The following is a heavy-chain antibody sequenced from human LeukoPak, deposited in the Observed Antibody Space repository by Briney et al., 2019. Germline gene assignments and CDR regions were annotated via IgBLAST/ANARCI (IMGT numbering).Heavy chain of an antibody. CDR2: IYHSGST. D-gene: IGHD5-12*01. Sequence: SETLSLTCTLSGGSISTYYWSWIRQLPGKGLEWIGYIYHSGSTNYNPSLKSRVTISVDTSKNQFSLKLSSVTAADTAVYYCARGGGYASPIGHWGQGALVTVSS. CDR1: GGSISTYY. J-gene: IGHJ4*02. V-gene: IGHV4-59*01. CDR3: ARGGGYASPIGH.